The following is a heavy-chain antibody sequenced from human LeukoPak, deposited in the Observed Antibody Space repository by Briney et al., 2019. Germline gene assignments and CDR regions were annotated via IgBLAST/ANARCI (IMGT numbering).Heavy chain of an antibody. Sequence: SEALSLTCAVSGGSISSNNWWGWVRQPPGKGLEWIGYIYHSGSTYYNPSLKSRVTISVDRSKNQFSLKLSSVTAADTAVYYCARGSSWFDPWGQGTLVTVSS. V-gene: IGHV4-4*02. CDR2: IYHSGST. CDR1: GGSISSNNW. CDR3: ARGSSWFDP. J-gene: IGHJ5*02.